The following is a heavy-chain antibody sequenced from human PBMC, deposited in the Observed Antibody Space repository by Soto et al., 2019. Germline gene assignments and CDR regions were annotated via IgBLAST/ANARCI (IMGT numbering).Heavy chain of an antibody. CDR3: ARGRRSSWRTHAFDI. V-gene: IGHV4-34*01. J-gene: IGHJ3*02. D-gene: IGHD6-13*01. CDR1: GGSFSGYY. CDR2: INHSGST. Sequence: QVQLQQWGAGLLKPSETLSLTCAVYGGSFSGYYWSWIRQPPGKGLEWIGEINHSGSTNYNPSLKSRVTIPVDTSKNQFSLKLSSVTAADTAVYYCARGRRSSWRTHAFDIWGQGTMVTVSS.